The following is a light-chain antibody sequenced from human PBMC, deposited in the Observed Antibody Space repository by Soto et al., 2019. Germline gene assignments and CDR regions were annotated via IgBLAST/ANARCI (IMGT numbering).Light chain of an antibody. CDR1: QSVRSSY. J-gene: IGKJ3*01. CDR2: GAS. CDR3: QQYGNSPFT. V-gene: IGKV3-20*01. Sequence: EVVLTQSPGTLSLSPGERATVSCRASQSVRSSYLAWYQQKPGQAPRLLIYGASSRATGIPDRFSGSGSGTDFTLTISRLEPEDFAVYYCQQYGNSPFTFGPGTKVDIK.